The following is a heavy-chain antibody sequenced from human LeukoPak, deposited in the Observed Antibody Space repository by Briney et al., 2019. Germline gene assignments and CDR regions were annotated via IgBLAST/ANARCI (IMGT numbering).Heavy chain of an antibody. CDR2: ISSSSSYI. J-gene: IGHJ3*02. CDR3: ARDPCPRSCAFDI. CDR1: GSTFSSYS. Sequence: GGSLRLSCAASGSTFSSYSVNWVRQAPGKGLEWVSSISSSSSYIYHADSVKGRFTISRDNARNSLYLQMNSLRAEDTAVYYCARDPCPRSCAFDIWGQGTMVTVSS. V-gene: IGHV3-21*01.